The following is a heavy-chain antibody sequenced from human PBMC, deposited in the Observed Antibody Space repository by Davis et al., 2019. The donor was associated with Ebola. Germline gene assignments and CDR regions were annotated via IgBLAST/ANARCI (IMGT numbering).Heavy chain of an antibody. CDR1: GFTFTDYY. CDR3: ARDRSGGAFDI. Sequence: PGGSLRLSCAASGFTFTDYYMNWVRQAPGKGLEWVSFIRTGYTTTVYYAESVKGRFTGSRDNAKNSLYLQLDDLRDEDTAVYYCARDRSGGAFDIWGQGTMVTVSS. CDR2: IRTGYTTTV. V-gene: IGHV3-69-1*02. D-gene: IGHD2-15*01. J-gene: IGHJ3*02.